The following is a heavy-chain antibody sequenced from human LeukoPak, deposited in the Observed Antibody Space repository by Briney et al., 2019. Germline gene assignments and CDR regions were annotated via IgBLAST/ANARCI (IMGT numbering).Heavy chain of an antibody. Sequence: ASVKVSCKASGYTFTSYYMHWVRQAPGQGLEWMGIINPSGGSTSYAQKFQGRVTMTRDTSTSTVYMELSSLRSEDTAVYYCARSGPKNFYYDFWSGYTWGQGTLVTVSS. V-gene: IGHV1-46*01. CDR2: INPSGGST. J-gene: IGHJ4*02. CDR3: ARSGPKNFYYDFWSGYT. D-gene: IGHD3-3*01. CDR1: GYTFTSYY.